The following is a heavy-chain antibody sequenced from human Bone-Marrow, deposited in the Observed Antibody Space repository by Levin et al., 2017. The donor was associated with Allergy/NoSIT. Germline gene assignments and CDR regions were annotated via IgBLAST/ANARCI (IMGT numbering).Heavy chain of an antibody. V-gene: IGHV3-23*01. CDR1: GFTFSSYA. CDR2: ISGSGGST. J-gene: IGHJ4*02. Sequence: GESLKISCAASGFTFSSYAMSWVRQAPGKGLEWVSAISGSGGSTYYADSVKGRFTISRDNSKNTLYLQMNSLRAEDTAVYYCAWRQQYDFDYWGQGTLVTVSS. CDR3: AWRQQYDFDY. D-gene: IGHD6-13*01.